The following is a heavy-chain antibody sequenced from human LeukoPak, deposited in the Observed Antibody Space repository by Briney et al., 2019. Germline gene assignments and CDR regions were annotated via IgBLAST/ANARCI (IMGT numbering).Heavy chain of an antibody. CDR1: GFTFSTSH. CDR3: ARGLADRRGSWPFDY. D-gene: IGHD6-13*01. J-gene: IGHJ4*02. Sequence: GGSLRLSCAASGFTFSTSHMNWVRQAPGKGLEWVSYISRSTRAIYYADSARGRFTISRDDAKNSPYLQMNSLRVEDTAVYYCARGLADRRGSWPFDYWGQGTLVTVSS. CDR2: ISRSTRAI. V-gene: IGHV3-48*04.